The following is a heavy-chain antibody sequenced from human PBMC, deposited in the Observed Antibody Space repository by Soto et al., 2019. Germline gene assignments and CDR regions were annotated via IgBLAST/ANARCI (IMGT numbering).Heavy chain of an antibody. J-gene: IGHJ4*02. Sequence: GGFLRLSCAASGFTFGSYAMSWVRQAPGKGLDWVSSIAATGAYYADSVKGRFIISRDDSKNTLYLQMSSLRAEDTAVYYCKKQYSLLDFWGQGAPVTVSS. CDR3: KKQYSLLDF. CDR2: IAATGA. V-gene: IGHV3-23*01. CDR1: GFTFGSYA. D-gene: IGHD2-21*01.